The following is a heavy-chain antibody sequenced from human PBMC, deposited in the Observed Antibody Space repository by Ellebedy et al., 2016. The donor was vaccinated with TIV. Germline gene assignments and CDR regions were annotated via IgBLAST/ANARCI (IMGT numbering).Heavy chain of an antibody. CDR1: GGSITSYY. Sequence: MPSETLSLTCTVSGGSITSYYWSRIRQPPGKGLEWIAYIYHNGGTNYNHSLKSRVTISVDASKNQFSLRLSSVTAADTAFYYCARDPSSGYYSAHRFDPWGQGTLVTVSS. D-gene: IGHD3-22*01. CDR3: ARDPSSGYYSAHRFDP. J-gene: IGHJ5*02. V-gene: IGHV4-59*01. CDR2: IYHNGGT.